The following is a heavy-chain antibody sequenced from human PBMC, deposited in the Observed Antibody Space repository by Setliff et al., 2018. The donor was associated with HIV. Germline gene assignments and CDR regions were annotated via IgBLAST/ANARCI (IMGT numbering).Heavy chain of an antibody. D-gene: IGHD2-15*01. J-gene: IGHJ4*02. V-gene: IGHV4-34*01. Sequence: SETLSLTCAIYGGSFSGNYWSWIRQPPGKGLEWIGEINYSGTTNHNPFLKSRVTISVDTSKKQFSLKLNSVNAADSAIYYCAATYCRGGGRDCPQMYDYWGQGSLVTVSS. CDR2: INYSGTT. CDR1: GGSFSGNY. CDR3: AATYCRGGGRDCPQMYDY.